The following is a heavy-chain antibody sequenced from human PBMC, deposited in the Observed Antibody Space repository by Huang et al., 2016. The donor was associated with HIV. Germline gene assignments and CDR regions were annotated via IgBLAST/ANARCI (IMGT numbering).Heavy chain of an antibody. J-gene: IGHJ6*02. V-gene: IGHV3-7*01. CDR1: TFTFGAYW. CDR3: ATKTAGMDI. Sequence: VESGGRPVQPGGSIRLSCVGSTFTFGAYWMSWVRQPPGKGLEWVANNKQDESEKYYVDSVQGRFNISRDNAKKVLFLEMDALRVEDTAIYFCATKTAGMDIWGQGTTVIVSS. CDR2: NKQDESEK.